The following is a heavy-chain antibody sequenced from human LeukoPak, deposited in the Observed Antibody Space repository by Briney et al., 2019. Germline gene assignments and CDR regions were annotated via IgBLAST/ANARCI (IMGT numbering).Heavy chain of an antibody. V-gene: IGHV3-23*01. CDR3: AKWKGSTSSLNGMDV. J-gene: IGHJ6*02. CDR2: ISGSGGST. D-gene: IGHD2-2*01. Sequence: PGGSLRLSCAASGFTFSSYAMSWVRQAPGEGLEWVSAISGSGGSTYYADSVKGRFTISRDNSKNTLYLQMNSLRAEDTAVYYCAKWKGSTSSLNGMDVWGQGTTVTVSS. CDR1: GFTFSSYA.